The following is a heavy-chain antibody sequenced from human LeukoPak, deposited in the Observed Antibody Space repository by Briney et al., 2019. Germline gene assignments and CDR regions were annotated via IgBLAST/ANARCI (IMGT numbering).Heavy chain of an antibody. V-gene: IGHV4-4*07. D-gene: IGHD3-10*01. CDR3: ASGGGWGSGSYLGPNGMDV. J-gene: IGHJ6*02. CDR1: GGSISSYY. Sequence: SETLSLTCTVSGGSISSYYWSWIRQPPGKGLEWIGRIYTSGSTNYNPSLKSRVTMSVDTSKNQFSLKLSSVTAADTAVYYCASGGGWGSGSYLGPNGMDVWGQGTTVTVSS. CDR2: IYTSGST.